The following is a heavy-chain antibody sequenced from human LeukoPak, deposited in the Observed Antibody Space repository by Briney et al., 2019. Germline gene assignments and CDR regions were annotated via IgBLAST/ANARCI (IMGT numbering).Heavy chain of an antibody. CDR2: LYYSGST. J-gene: IGHJ4*02. V-gene: IGHV4-39*01. Sequence: SETLSLTCAVYGGSFSSYYWGWIRQAPGKGLEWIGSLYYSGSTYHNPSLKSRVIISVDTSKNQFSLKLSSVTAADTAVYYCAIFDYVWGSYRNDYWGQGTLVTVSS. D-gene: IGHD3-16*02. CDR1: GGSFSSYY. CDR3: AIFDYVWGSYRNDY.